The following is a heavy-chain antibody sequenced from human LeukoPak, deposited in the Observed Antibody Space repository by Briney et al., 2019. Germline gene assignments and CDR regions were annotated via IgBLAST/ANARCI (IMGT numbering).Heavy chain of an antibody. D-gene: IGHD3-9*01. CDR3: ATGAHDWSYYYGMDV. V-gene: IGHV3-21*01. J-gene: IGHJ6*02. CDR2: ISSSSSYI. CDR1: GFTFSSYS. Sequence: GWALRLSCAASGFTFSSYSMNWVRQAPGKGLEGVSSISSSSSYIYYADSVKVRFTLSRDNAKNSLYLQMNSLRAEDTAVYYCATGAHDWSYYYGMDVWGQGTTVTVSS.